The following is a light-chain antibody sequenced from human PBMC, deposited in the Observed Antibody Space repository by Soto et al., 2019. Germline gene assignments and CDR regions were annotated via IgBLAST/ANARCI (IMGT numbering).Light chain of an antibody. Sequence: QAVVTQEPSLTVSPGGTVTLTCASSTGAVTSAFYPNWFQQKPGQAPWPLIYSTSNRHSWTPARFSGSLLGDKAALTLSGVQPEDEAAYYCLLYYGGLGWVFGGGTKLTVL. CDR1: TGAVTSAFY. CDR2: STS. CDR3: LLYYGGLGWV. J-gene: IGLJ3*02. V-gene: IGLV7-43*01.